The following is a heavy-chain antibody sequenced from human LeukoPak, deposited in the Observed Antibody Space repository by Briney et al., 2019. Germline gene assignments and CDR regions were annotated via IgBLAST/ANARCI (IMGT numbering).Heavy chain of an antibody. CDR3: ARDKGYSYGHAFDY. CDR2: IWYDGSNK. V-gene: IGHV3-33*01. D-gene: IGHD5-18*01. Sequence: GTSLRLSCAASGFTFSSYGMHWVRQAPGKGXXXXXLIWYDGSNKYYAESVKGRFTISRDNSENTLYLQMNSLRAEDTAVYYCARDKGYSYGHAFDYWGQGTLVTVSS. J-gene: IGHJ4*02. CDR1: GFTFSSYG.